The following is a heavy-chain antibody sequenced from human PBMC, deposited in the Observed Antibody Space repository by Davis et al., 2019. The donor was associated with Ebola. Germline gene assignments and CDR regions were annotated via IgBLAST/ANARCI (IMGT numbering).Heavy chain of an antibody. V-gene: IGHV4-4*07. Sequence: PSETLSLTCTVSGDSISRSYWSWIRQPAGKGLEWIGRIYNSGSTNYNPSLKSRVTMSVDTSKNQFSLKLTSVTAVDTAVYYCAKDRGYYYEGAFDLWGQGTMVTVSS. CDR2: IYNSGST. J-gene: IGHJ3*01. CDR1: GDSISRSY. CDR3: AKDRGYYYEGAFDL. D-gene: IGHD3-22*01.